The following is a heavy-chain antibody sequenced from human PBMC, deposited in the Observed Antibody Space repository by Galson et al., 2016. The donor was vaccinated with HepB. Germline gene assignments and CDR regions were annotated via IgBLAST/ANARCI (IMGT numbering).Heavy chain of an antibody. Sequence: ETLSLTCSVSGESISSSDYYWGWIRQPPGKGLEWIATMYYSRTTYYNPSLRSRVAISVDTSKNQFSLKVNSVTAADTAVYYCAAVTYFTTGTPAYFYRDLDVWGQGTTVIVSS. CDR3: AAVTYFTTGTPAYFYRDLDV. CDR2: MYYSRTT. J-gene: IGHJ6*02. V-gene: IGHV4-39*01. D-gene: IGHD2-21*02. CDR1: GESISSSDYY.